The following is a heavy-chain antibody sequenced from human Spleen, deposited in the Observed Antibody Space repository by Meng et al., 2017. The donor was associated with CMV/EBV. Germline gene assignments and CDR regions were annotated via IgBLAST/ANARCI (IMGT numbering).Heavy chain of an antibody. CDR2: IYYSGST. J-gene: IGHJ4*02. V-gene: IGHV4-59*01. D-gene: IGHD2-2*02. Sequence: SETLSLTCTVSGGSISSYYWNWIRQPPGKGLEWIGYIYYSGSTNYNPSLKSRVTISRDTSKNQFSLQLTSVTAADTAVYFCARSLYRITEGNDYWGQGTLVTVSS. CDR3: ARSLYRITEGNDY. CDR1: GGSISSYY.